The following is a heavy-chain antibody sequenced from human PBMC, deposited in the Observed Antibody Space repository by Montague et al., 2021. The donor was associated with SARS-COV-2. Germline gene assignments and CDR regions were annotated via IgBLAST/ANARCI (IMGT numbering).Heavy chain of an antibody. CDR2: IYSNDDK. Sequence: PALVKPTQTLTLTCTFSGFSLSTPNVGVGWIRQPPGKALEWLALIYSNDDKRYSPSLQSRLTITKDTSKNQVVLSLTNVDPVDTATYYCAHLIRYYDIFTGIPFDYWGQGTRGTVSS. D-gene: IGHD3-9*01. J-gene: IGHJ4*02. V-gene: IGHV2-5*01. CDR1: GFSLSTPNVG. CDR3: AHLIRYYDIFTGIPFDY.